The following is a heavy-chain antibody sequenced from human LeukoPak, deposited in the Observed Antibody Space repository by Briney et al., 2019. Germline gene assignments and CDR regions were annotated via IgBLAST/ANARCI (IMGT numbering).Heavy chain of an antibody. CDR2: IYYSGST. Sequence: SETLSLTCIVSGGSISSRSYFWGWIRQPPGKGLEWIGSIYYSGSTYYNPSLKSRVTISVDTSKNQFSLKLSSVTAADTAVYYCTSVTTNSNFDYWGQGTLVTVSS. J-gene: IGHJ4*02. CDR1: GGSISSRSYF. CDR3: TSVTTNSNFDY. V-gene: IGHV4-39*01. D-gene: IGHD4-17*01.